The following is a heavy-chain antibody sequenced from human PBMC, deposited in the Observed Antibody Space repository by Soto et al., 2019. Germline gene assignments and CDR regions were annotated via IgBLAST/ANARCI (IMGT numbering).Heavy chain of an antibody. V-gene: IGHV4-34*01. CDR2: INHSGST. J-gene: IGHJ4*02. CDR3: ARDKTIGLFEY. CDR1: GGSFSGYY. D-gene: IGHD1-7*01. Sequence: QVQLQQWGAGLLKPSETLSLTCAVYGGSFSGYYWTWIRQPPGTGLEWIGEINHSGSTNYDPSLKSRVTIPVDTSKNQFSLKLTSVTAADTALYYRARDKTIGLFEYWGQGTLVTVSS.